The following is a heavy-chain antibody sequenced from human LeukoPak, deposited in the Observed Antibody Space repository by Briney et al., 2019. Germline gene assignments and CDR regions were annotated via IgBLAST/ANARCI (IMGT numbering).Heavy chain of an antibody. D-gene: IGHD2-2*02. V-gene: IGHV1-2*06. CDR3: ARGILYGRPDY. Sequence: ASVKVSCKASVYTFTGYYMHWVRQAPGQGLEWMGRINPNSGGTSYAQKFQGRVTMTRDTSISTAYMELSRLRSDDTAVYYCARGILYGRPDYWGQGTLVTVSS. J-gene: IGHJ4*02. CDR2: INPNSGGT. CDR1: VYTFTGYY.